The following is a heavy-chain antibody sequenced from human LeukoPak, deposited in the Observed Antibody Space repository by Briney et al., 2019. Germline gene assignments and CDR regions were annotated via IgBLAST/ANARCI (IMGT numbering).Heavy chain of an antibody. CDR2: MNQDGSEK. J-gene: IGHJ6*02. Sequence: GGSLRLSCAASGFTFRDSWMSWVRQAPGKALEWLANMNQDGSEKGYVDSVKGRLVIFRENARNSLYLQMSSLRPEDNAVYYCGTYTHWVAVDVWGQGTMVTVSS. CDR3: GTYTHWVAVDV. D-gene: IGHD3-16*01. CDR1: GFTFRDSW. V-gene: IGHV3-7*01.